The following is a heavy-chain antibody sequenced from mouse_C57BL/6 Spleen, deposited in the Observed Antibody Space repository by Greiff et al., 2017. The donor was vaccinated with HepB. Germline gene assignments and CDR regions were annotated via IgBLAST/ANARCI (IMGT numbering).Heavy chain of an antibody. Sequence: VQRVESGPGLVQPSQSLSITCTVSGFSLTSYGVHWVRQSPGKGLEWLGVIWRGGSTDYNAAFMSRLSITKDNSKSQVFFKMNSLQADDTAIYYCAKKGYYGPYAMDYWGQGTSVTVSS. V-gene: IGHV2-5*01. CDR2: IWRGGST. CDR3: AKKGYYGPYAMDY. J-gene: IGHJ4*01. D-gene: IGHD1-2*01. CDR1: GFSLTSYG.